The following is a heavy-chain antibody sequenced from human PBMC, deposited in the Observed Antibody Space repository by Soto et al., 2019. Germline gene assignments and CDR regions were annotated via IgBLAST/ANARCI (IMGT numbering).Heavy chain of an antibody. CDR2: IYYSGST. J-gene: IGHJ4*02. D-gene: IGHD3-3*01. CDR3: ARGGDGFDGSGYYYFDF. CDR1: GDSMSTGGYY. Sequence: SETLSLTCIVSGDSMSTGGYYWSWIRQYPGSGLEWIGYIYYSGSTNYNPSLESRVTISVDTSKNQFSLKLSSVTAADTAVYYCARGGDGFDGSGYYYFDFWGQGSLVTVSS. V-gene: IGHV4-31*03.